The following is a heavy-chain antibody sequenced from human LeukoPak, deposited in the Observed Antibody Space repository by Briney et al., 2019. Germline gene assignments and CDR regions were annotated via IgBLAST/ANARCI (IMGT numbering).Heavy chain of an antibody. Sequence: ASVKVSCKASGYTFTSYYMHWVRQAPGQGLEWMGIINPSGGSTSYAQKFQGRVTMTRDTSTSTVYMELSRLRSDDTAVYYCARLLNYYDSSGPGGYWGQGTLVTVSS. CDR1: GYTFTSYY. CDR3: ARLLNYYDSSGPGGY. V-gene: IGHV1-46*01. CDR2: INPSGGST. J-gene: IGHJ4*02. D-gene: IGHD3-22*01.